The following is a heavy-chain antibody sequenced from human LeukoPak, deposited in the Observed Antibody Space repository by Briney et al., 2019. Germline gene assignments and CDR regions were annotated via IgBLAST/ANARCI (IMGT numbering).Heavy chain of an antibody. D-gene: IGHD7-27*01. V-gene: IGHV4-59*01. CDR2: IYYSGST. CDR1: GGSISSYY. CDR3: ARVSWGSGYYYYMDV. J-gene: IGHJ6*03. Sequence: SETLSLTCTVSGGSISSYYRSWLRQPPGKGLEWIGYIYYSGSTNYNPSLKSRVTISVDTSKNQFSLKLSSVTAADTAVYYCARVSWGSGYYYYMDVWGKGTTVTVSS.